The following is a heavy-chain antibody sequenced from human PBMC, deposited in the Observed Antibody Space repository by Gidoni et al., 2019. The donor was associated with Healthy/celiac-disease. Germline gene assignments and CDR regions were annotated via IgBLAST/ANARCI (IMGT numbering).Heavy chain of an antibody. Sequence: EVQLVESGGVLVKPGGSLILSCAASGFTFSSYSMNWVRQAPGKGLEWVSSSSSSSSYIYYADSVKGRFTISRDNAKNALYLQMNSRRAEDTAVYYGATLSGAPLDYWGQGTLVTVSS. D-gene: IGHD7-27*01. CDR1: GFTFSSYS. J-gene: IGHJ4*02. V-gene: IGHV3-21*01. CDR3: ATLSGAPLDY. CDR2: SSSSSSYI.